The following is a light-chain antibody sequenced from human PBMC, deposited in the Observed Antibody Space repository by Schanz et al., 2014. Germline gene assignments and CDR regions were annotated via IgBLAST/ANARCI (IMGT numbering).Light chain of an antibody. J-gene: IGKJ5*01. CDR1: ESVTYY. V-gene: IGKV3-11*01. CDR2: DAS. CDR3: QHRSDWPPIT. Sequence: ETVLTQSPVTLSLSPGERATLSCRASESVTYYLAWYQQKPGQAPRLLIYDASNRAPGIPARFSGSGSGTDFTLTISSLEPEDFAVYYCQHRSDWPPITFGQGTRLEI.